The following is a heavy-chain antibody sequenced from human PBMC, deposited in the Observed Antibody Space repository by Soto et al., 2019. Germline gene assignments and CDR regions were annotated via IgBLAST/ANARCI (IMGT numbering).Heavy chain of an antibody. D-gene: IGHD6-25*01. CDR2: IYSGGDT. Sequence: EVQLVESGGGLVQPGGSLRLSCAASGFTVSNNYMNWVRRAPGKGLEWVSVIYSGGDTYYADSVKGRFTISRDNSKNTLSLQMNSLRAEDTAIYYCATHPSSGYWGQGTLVTVSS. J-gene: IGHJ4*02. CDR3: ATHPSSGY. V-gene: IGHV3-66*01. CDR1: GFTVSNNY.